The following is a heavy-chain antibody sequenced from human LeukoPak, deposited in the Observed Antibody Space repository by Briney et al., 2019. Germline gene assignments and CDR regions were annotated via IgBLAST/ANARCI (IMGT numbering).Heavy chain of an antibody. CDR2: FKTKYNQV. J-gene: IGHJ4*02. V-gene: IGHV3-23*05. CDR3: ARSVPDYTRFDY. CDR1: XFTFXDYA. Sequence: XXXLSXXAXXFTFXDYAMNWVRQAPGKGLEWVSTFKTKYNQVYYAESVRGRFTISTDNSRNTVFLQMNSLRADDTALYYCARSVPDYTRFDYWGQGALVTVSS. D-gene: IGHD4-11*01.